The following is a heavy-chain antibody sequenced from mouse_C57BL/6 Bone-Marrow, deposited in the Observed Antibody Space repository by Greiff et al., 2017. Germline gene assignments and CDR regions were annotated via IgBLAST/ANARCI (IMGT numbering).Heavy chain of an antibody. Sequence: EVKLVESGGDLVKPGGSLKLSCAASGFTFSSYGMSWVRQTPDKRLEWVATISSGGSYTYYPDIVKGRFTISRDNAKNTLYLQMSSRKSEDTAMYYCAKHGMVTRAWFAYCGQGTLVTVSA. CDR2: ISSGGSYT. V-gene: IGHV5-6*01. D-gene: IGHD2-3*01. CDR1: GFTFSSYG. J-gene: IGHJ3*01. CDR3: AKHGMVTRAWFAY.